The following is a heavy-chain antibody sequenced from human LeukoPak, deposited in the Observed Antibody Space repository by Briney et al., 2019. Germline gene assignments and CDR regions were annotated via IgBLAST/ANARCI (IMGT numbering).Heavy chain of an antibody. CDR1: GYSISSGYY. CDR3: ARVGHSFDY. V-gene: IGHV4-38-2*02. D-gene: IGHD3-16*01. J-gene: IGHJ4*02. Sequence: SETLSLTCTVSGYSISSGYYWGWIRQPPGKGLEWIGSIYHSGSTYYNPSLKSRVTIPVDTSKNQFSLKLSSVTAADTAVYYCARVGHSFDYWGQGTLVTVSS. CDR2: IYHSGST.